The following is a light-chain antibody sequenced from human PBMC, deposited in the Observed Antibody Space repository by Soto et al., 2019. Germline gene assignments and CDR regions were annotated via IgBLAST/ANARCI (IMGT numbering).Light chain of an antibody. CDR1: SSDVGGYNY. V-gene: IGLV2-14*01. CDR2: DVS. CDR3: SSYTSTSIV. J-gene: IGLJ1*01. Sequence: QSALTQPASVSGSPGQSITISCTGTSSDVGGYNYVSWYQRHPGKAPKLMIYDVSNRPSGVSNRFSGSKSGNTDSLTISGLQAEDEADYHCSSYTSTSIVFGTGTKVTVL.